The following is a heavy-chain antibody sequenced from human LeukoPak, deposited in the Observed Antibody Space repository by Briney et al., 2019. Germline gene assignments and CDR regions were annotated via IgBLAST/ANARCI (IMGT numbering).Heavy chain of an antibody. V-gene: IGHV1-18*04. D-gene: IGHD1-26*01. CDR3: ARDGGGVGALSPDY. CDR1: GYTFTSYY. CDR2: ISAYNGNT. Sequence: ASVKVSCKASGYTFTSYYMHWVRQAPGQGLEWMGWISAYNGNTNYAQNLQGRVTMTTDTSTSTAYMQLRSLRSDDTAVYYCARDGGGVGALSPDYWGQGTLVTVSS. J-gene: IGHJ4*02.